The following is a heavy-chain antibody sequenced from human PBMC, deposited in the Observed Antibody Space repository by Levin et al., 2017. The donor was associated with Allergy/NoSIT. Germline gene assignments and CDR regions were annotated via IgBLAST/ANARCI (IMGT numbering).Heavy chain of an antibody. D-gene: IGHD3-3*01. CDR3: ARQLGNFWSGYNYFDY. V-gene: IGHV3-48*03. CDR2: ISSTGSTI. CDR1: GFTFSSYE. J-gene: IGHJ4*02. Sequence: LSLTCAASGFTFSSYEMNWVRRAPGKGLEWVSYISSTGSTIYSADSVKGRFTISRDNAKNSLYLHMNSLRAEDTAVYYCARQLGNFWSGYNYFDYRGQGTLVTVSS.